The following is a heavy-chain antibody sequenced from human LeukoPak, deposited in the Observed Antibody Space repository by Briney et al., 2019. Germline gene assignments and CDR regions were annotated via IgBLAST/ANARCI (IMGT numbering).Heavy chain of an antibody. CDR3: ARQPVVAAAPGYGAFDI. CDR2: INHSGST. Sequence: SETLSLTCAVYGGSFSGYYWSWIRQPPGKGLEWIGEINHSGSTNYNPSLKSRVTISVDTSKNQFSLKLSSVTAADTAVYYCARQPVVAAAPGYGAFDIWGQGTMVTVCS. V-gene: IGHV4-34*01. J-gene: IGHJ3*02. CDR1: GGSFSGYY. D-gene: IGHD2-2*01.